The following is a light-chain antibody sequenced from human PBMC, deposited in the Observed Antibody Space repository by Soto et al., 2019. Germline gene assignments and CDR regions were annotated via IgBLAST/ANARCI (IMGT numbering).Light chain of an antibody. V-gene: IGKV3D-15*01. CDR1: QSVNNN. J-gene: IGKJ1*01. CDR3: QQYNNRRT. Sequence: TLMTQSPSTLSVSPGERATLSWRASQSVNNNLAWYQQKLGQAPRVLIYGASTRATGISARFSGSGSATEFTLTISSLQSEDSAVYYCQQYNNRRTFGQGTKVDIK. CDR2: GAS.